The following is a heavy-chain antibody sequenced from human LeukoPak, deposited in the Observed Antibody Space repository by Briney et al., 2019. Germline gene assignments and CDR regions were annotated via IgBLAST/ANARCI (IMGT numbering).Heavy chain of an antibody. D-gene: IGHD3-22*01. CDR1: GGSISSYY. Sequence: SETLSLTCAVSGGSISSYYWNWIRQPPGKGLEWIGYIYYSVSTNYNPSLKSRVTMSVDTSKNQFSLTLSSVTAADTAVYYCARQHTSGYYYFDYWGQGTLVTVSP. CDR3: ARQHTSGYYYFDY. J-gene: IGHJ4*02. V-gene: IGHV4-59*08. CDR2: IYYSVST.